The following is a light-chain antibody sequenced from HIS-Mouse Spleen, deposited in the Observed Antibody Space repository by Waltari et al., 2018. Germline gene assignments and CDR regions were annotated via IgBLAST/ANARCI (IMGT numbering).Light chain of an antibody. CDR2: RNN. CDR1: SPNIGSNY. V-gene: IGLV1-47*01. J-gene: IGLJ3*02. Sequence: QSVLTQPPSASGTPGQRVTISCSGSSPNIGSNYVYWYQQLRGTAPKLLIYRNNQRPSGVPDRLSGSKAGTSASLAISGLRSEDEADYYCAAWEDSLSGGVFGGVTKLTVL. CDR3: AAWEDSLSGGV.